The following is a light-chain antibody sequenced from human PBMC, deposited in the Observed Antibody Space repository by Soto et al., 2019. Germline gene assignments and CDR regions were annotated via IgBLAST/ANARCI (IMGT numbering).Light chain of an antibody. V-gene: IGKV3-15*01. CDR2: GAS. J-gene: IGKJ1*01. CDR3: QQYDDGPPWT. CDR1: QSINSN. Sequence: ETEMSQSPAAVSVSPGQRATLTCRASQSINSNSAWYQQKPGRPPRLLIYGASTRATGVPARFSGSGSGTEYTLTISSLQSEDFAVYYCQQYDDGPPWTFGQGTKVDIK.